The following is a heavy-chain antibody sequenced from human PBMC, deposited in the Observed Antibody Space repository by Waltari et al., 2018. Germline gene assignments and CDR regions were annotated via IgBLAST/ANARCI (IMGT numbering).Heavy chain of an antibody. Sequence: EVQLVQSGAEVKKPGATVKISCKVSGYTFTDYYMHWVQQAPGKGLEWMGLVDPEDGETIYAGKFQGRVTITADTSTDTAYMELSSLRSEDTAVYYCATGARWKSLWFRELDHPSRGIGAFDIWGQGTMVTVSS. V-gene: IGHV1-69-2*01. J-gene: IGHJ3*02. D-gene: IGHD3-10*01. CDR3: ATGARWKSLWFRELDHPSRGIGAFDI. CDR2: VDPEDGET. CDR1: GYTFTDYY.